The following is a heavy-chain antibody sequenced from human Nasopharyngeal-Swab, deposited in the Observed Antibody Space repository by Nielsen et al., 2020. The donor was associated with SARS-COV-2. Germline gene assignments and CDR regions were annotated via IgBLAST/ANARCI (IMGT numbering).Heavy chain of an antibody. J-gene: IGHJ6*03. CDR2: ISGRGSYV. CDR1: GFTFNSYS. V-gene: IGHV3-21*01. D-gene: IGHD1-26*01. CDR3: ARIAGRGSIYYYYMDV. Sequence: GESLKTSCAGSGFTFNSYSMIWVRQVPGEGLEWVSSISGRGSYVYYADSVKGRFTISKDSAKNSLYLQMNSLRAEDTAVYFCARIAGRGSIYYYYMDVWGTGTTVTVSS.